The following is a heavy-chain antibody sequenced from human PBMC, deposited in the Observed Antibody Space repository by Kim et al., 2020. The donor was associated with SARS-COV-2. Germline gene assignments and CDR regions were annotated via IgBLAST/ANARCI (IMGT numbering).Heavy chain of an antibody. V-gene: IGHV3-48*03. CDR2: ISKSGSSV. CDR1: GFMFQSYA. D-gene: IGHD2-21*01. J-gene: IGHJ5*02. Sequence: GGSLRLSCSASGFMFQSYAMNWIRHAPGRGLEWLSYISKSGSSVYYGDSMKGRITISRDNVKNSVDLQMNSLRVEDTAIYYCVVSVHYFGGTRPINWLDPGGQ. CDR3: VVSVHYFGGTRPINWLDP.